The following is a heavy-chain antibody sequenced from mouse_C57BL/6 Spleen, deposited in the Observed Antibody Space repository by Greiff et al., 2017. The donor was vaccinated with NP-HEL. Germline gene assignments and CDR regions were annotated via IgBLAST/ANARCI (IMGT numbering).Heavy chain of an antibody. V-gene: IGHV1-55*01. Sequence: QVQLQQPGAELVKPGASVTMSCKASGYTFTSYWITWVKQRPGQGLEWIGDIYPGSGSTNYNEKFQSKATLTVDTSSSTAYMQLSSLTSEDSAVYYCARRDGSQYYYAMDDWGQGTSVAVAS. CDR2: IYPGSGST. CDR1: GYTFTSYW. D-gene: IGHD1-1*01. CDR3: ARRDGSQYYYAMDD. J-gene: IGHJ4*01.